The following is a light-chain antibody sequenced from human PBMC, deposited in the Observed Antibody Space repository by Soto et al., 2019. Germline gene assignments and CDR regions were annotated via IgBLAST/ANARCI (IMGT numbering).Light chain of an antibody. CDR1: TSDFGGYNY. J-gene: IGLJ2*01. Sequence: QPVLTQPASVSGSPGQSITISATETTSDFGGYNYVSWYQQHPGKAPKLMIFEVSNRPSGVSNRFSGSKSGNTASLTISGLQAEDESDYYCSSYTSSSTLVVFGGGTKLTVL. CDR2: EVS. V-gene: IGLV2-14*01. CDR3: SSYTSSSTLVV.